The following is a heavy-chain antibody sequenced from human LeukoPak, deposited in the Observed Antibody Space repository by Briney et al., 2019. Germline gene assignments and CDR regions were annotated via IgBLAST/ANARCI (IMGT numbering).Heavy chain of an antibody. J-gene: IGHJ6*03. D-gene: IGHD1-26*01. CDR3: AKDPRGSYSRDYYYYMDV. CDR1: GFSFSTYS. V-gene: IGHV3-21*03. Sequence: GGSLRLSCAASGFSFSTYSMNWVRQAPGKGLEWISSISSSSSYIYYADSVTCLFPISTNNSNNSLYLQMNSLRAEHTPVYYCAKDPRGSYSRDYYYYMDVWGKGTPVTVSS. CDR2: ISSSSSYI.